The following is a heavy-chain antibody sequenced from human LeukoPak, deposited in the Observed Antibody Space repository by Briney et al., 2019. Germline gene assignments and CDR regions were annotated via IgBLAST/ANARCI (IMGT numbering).Heavy chain of an antibody. V-gene: IGHV4-39*01. CDR2: IYHSGST. CDR1: GGSISSSSYY. D-gene: IGHD2-2*02. J-gene: IGHJ6*03. CDR3: ARHVPAAIPNYYYYYMDV. Sequence: PSETLSLTCTVSGGSISSSSYYWGWIRQPPGKGLEWIGSIYHSGSTYYNPSLKSRVTISVDTSKNQFSLKLSSVTAADTAVYYCARHVPAAIPNYYYYYMDVWGKGTTVTVSS.